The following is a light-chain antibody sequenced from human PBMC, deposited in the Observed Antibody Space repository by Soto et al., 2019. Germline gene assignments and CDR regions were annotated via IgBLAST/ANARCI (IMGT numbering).Light chain of an antibody. J-gene: IGLJ2*01. Sequence: QSALAQPPSASGSPGQSVTISCTGSSSDVGGYNYVSWYQHHPGKAPKLIIFEVNKRPSGVPDRFSGSKSGNTASLTVSGLQADDEDDYYCRAYAGGTXFVLVGGGTK. CDR2: EVN. V-gene: IGLV2-8*01. CDR1: SSDVGGYNY. CDR3: RAYAGGTXFVL.